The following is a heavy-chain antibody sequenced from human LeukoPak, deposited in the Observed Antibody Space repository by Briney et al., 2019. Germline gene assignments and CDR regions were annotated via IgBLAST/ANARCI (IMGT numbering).Heavy chain of an antibody. CDR2: INTNTGNP. V-gene: IGHV7-4-1*02. D-gene: IGHD2-21*01. J-gene: IGHJ6*02. Sequence: ASVKVSCKASGYTFTSYAMNWVRQAPGQGLEWMGWINTNTGNPTYAQGFTGRFVFSLDTSVSTAYLQISSLKAEDTAVYYCARRFRPQMYYYYYGMDVWGQGTTITVSS. CDR1: GYTFTSYA. CDR3: ARRFRPQMYYYYYGMDV.